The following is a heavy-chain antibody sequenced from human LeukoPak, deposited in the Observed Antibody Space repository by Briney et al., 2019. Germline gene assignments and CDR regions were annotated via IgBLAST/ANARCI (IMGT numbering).Heavy chain of an antibody. CDR1: GYSISSGYY. J-gene: IGHJ5*02. V-gene: IGHV4-38-2*01. CDR3: ARESLLGYCSSTSCYASGFDP. D-gene: IGHD2-2*01. Sequence: SETLSLTCAVSGYSISSGYYWGCIRQPPGKGLEWIGSIYHSGSTYYTPSLKSRVTISVDTSKNQFSLELSSVTAADTAVYYCARESLLGYCSSTSCYASGFDPWGQGTLVTVSA. CDR2: IYHSGST.